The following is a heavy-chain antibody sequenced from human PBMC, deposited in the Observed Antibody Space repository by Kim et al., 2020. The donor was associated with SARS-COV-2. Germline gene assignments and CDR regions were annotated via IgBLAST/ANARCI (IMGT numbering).Heavy chain of an antibody. CDR3: ARDPRSGYSSSWYFDY. J-gene: IGHJ4*02. D-gene: IGHD6-13*01. Sequence: SVKGRFTISRDNSKTTLYLQMNSLRAEDRAVYYCARDPRSGYSSSWYFDYWGQGTLVTVSS. V-gene: IGHV3-30*07.